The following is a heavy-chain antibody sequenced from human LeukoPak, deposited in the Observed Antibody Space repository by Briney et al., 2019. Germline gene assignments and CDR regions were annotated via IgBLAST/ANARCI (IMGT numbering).Heavy chain of an antibody. CDR1: GFTFSSYA. J-gene: IGHJ3*02. D-gene: IGHD4-23*01. V-gene: IGHV3-23*01. CDR2: ISGSGGST. CDR3: AKGVDDYGGNQPISDAFDI. Sequence: PGGSLRLSCAASGFTFSSYAMSWVRQAPGKGLEWVSAISGSGGSTYYADSVKGRFTISRDNSKNTLYLQMNSLRAEDTAVYYCAKGVDDYGGNQPISDAFDIWGQGTMVTVSS.